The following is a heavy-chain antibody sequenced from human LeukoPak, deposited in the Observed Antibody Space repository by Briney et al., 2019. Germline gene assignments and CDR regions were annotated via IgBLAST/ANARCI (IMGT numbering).Heavy chain of an antibody. D-gene: IGHD1-20*01. CDR3: ARFWYNWNY. CDR1: GDSISSNFYY. CDR2: MSYSGTT. Sequence: SETLSLTCTVSGDSISSNFYYWGWIRQPPGKGLEWIGSMSYSGTTYYNPSLKGRVTISVDTSKNQFSLKLSSVTAADTAVYYCARFWYNWNYWGQGTLVTVSS. J-gene: IGHJ4*02. V-gene: IGHV4-39*01.